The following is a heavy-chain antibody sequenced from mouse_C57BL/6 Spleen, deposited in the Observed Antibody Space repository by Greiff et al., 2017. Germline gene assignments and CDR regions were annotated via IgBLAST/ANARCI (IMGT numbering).Heavy chain of an antibody. CDR3: ARRGGYSYFDY. D-gene: IGHD2-3*01. CDR2: IDPSDSYT. CDR1: GYTFTSYW. Sequence: VQLQQSGAELVMPGASVKLSCKASGYTFTSYWMHWVKQRPGQGLEWIGEIDPSDSYTNYNQKFKGKSTLTVDKSSSTAYMQLSSLTSEDSAVYYCARRGGYSYFDYWGQGTTLTVSS. J-gene: IGHJ2*01. V-gene: IGHV1-69*01.